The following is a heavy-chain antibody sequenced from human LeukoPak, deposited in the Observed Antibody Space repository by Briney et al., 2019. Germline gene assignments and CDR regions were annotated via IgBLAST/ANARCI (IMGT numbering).Heavy chain of an antibody. CDR3: VKASSGSYWGGYFGY. D-gene: IGHD1-26*01. Sequence: GGSLRLSCAASGFTVSSNYMSWVRQAPGKGLEWVSVIYSGGSTDYADSVKGRFTISRDSSGNTLYLQMNSLRIDDTAVYYCVKASSGSYWGGYFGYWGQGALVTVSS. CDR2: IYSGGST. CDR1: GFTVSSNY. V-gene: IGHV3-53*05. J-gene: IGHJ4*02.